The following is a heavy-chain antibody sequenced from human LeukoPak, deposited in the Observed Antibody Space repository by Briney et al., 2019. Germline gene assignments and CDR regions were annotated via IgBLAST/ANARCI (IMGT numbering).Heavy chain of an antibody. Sequence: GGSLRLSCAASGFTFSRYAMSWVRQAPGKGLEWVSTFTGSGGSTFYADSVKGRFTISRDNSKNTLYMQMNSLRVEDTAVYYCAKDTSVTFGPRNWFDPWGQGTLVTVPS. CDR2: FTGSGGST. CDR1: GFTFSRYA. J-gene: IGHJ5*02. CDR3: AKDTSVTFGPRNWFDP. D-gene: IGHD4-17*01. V-gene: IGHV3-23*01.